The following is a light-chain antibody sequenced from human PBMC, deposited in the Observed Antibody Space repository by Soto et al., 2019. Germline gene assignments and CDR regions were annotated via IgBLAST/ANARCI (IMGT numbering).Light chain of an antibody. J-gene: IGKJ1*01. CDR2: GAS. CDR1: QSVSSSY. V-gene: IGKV3-20*01. CDR3: QQYGSSPGT. Sequence: EIVLTQSPGPLSLSPGERATLSCRASQSVSSSYLAWYQQKPGQAPRPLIYGASSRAIGIPDRFSGSGSGTDFTLAISRLEPEDFAVYYCQQYGSSPGTFGHGTKVEIK.